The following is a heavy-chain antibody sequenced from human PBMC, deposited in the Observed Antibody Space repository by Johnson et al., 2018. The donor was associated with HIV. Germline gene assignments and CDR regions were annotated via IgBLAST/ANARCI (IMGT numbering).Heavy chain of an antibody. CDR3: ARGDREIWFGGVIAPGAFDI. V-gene: IGHV3-7*02. J-gene: IGHJ3*02. CDR2: IKQDGSEK. Sequence: VQLVESGGGLVQPGGSLRLSCAASGFTFSGSWMSWVRQAPGKGLEWVANIKQDGSEKYYADSVKGRFTISRDNSKNPLYLQMNSLRAEDTAVYYCARGDREIWFGGVIAPGAFDIWGQGTMVTVSS. D-gene: IGHD3-16*02. CDR1: GFTFSGSW.